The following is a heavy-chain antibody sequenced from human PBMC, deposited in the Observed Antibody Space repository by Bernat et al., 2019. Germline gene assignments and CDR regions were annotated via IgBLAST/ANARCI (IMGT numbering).Heavy chain of an antibody. CDR1: GFTFSSYG. D-gene: IGHD3-9*01. J-gene: IGHJ5*02. Sequence: QVQLVESGGGVVQPGRSLRLSCAASGFTFSSYGMHWVRQAPGKGLEWVAVIWYDGSNKYYADSVKGRFTISRDNAKNSLYLQMNSLRAEDTAVYYCAREIRAISKPLREFDPWGQGTLVTVSS. CDR2: IWYDGSNK. V-gene: IGHV3-33*01. CDR3: AREIRAISKPLREFDP.